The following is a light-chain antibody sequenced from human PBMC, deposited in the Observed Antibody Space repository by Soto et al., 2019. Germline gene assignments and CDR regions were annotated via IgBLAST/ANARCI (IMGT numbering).Light chain of an antibody. CDR3: QEYNTYSRT. CDR1: QSISGW. CDR2: RAS. V-gene: IGKV1-5*03. J-gene: IGKJ1*01. Sequence: DIQMTQSLSTLSASVGDRVTITCRASQSISGWLAWYQQKPGKAPKLLIYRASSLESGVPSRFSGSGSGTEFTLTISSLQPDDFATYYCQEYNTYSRTFGRGTKVEIK.